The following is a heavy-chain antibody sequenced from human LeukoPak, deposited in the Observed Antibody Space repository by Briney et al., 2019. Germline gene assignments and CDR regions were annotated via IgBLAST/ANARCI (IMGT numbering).Heavy chain of an antibody. CDR2: IYHSGST. CDR1: GYSISSGYY. J-gene: IGHJ4*02. V-gene: IGHV4-38-2*02. Sequence: SETLSLTCTVSGYSISSGYYWGWIRQPPGKGLEWIGSIYHSGSTYYSPPLKSRVTISVDTSKNQFSLKLSSATAADTAVYYCARDTLLRPDYWGQGTLVTVSS. CDR3: ARDTLLRPDY. D-gene: IGHD2/OR15-2a*01.